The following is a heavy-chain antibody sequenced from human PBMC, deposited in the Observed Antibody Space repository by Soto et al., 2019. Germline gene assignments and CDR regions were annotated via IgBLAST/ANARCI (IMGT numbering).Heavy chain of an antibody. J-gene: IGHJ5*02. Sequence: LSLTCTVSGGSISSYYWSWIRQPPGKGLEWIGYIYYSGSTNYNPSLKSRVTISVDTSKNQFSLKLSSVTAADTAVYYCARGPVPYCSSTSCPRYNWFDPWGQGTLVTVSS. D-gene: IGHD2-2*01. CDR2: IYYSGST. CDR1: GGSISSYY. V-gene: IGHV4-59*01. CDR3: ARGPVPYCSSTSCPRYNWFDP.